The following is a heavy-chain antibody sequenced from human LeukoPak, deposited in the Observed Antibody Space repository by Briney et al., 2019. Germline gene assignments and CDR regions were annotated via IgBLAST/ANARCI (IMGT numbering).Heavy chain of an antibody. CDR2: IIPIFGTA. CDR3: ARARSPSSGYLLRDHNWFDP. Sequence: SVKVSCKASGGTFSSYAISWVRQAPGQGLEWMGGIIPIFGTANYAQKFQGRVTITTDESTSTAYIGLSSLRSEDTAVYYCARARSPSSGYLLRDHNWFDPWGQGTLVTVSS. D-gene: IGHD3-22*01. CDR1: GGTFSSYA. J-gene: IGHJ5*02. V-gene: IGHV1-69*05.